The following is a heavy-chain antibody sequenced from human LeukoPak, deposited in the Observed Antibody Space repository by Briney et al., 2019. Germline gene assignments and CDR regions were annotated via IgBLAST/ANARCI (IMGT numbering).Heavy chain of an antibody. Sequence: GGSLRLSCAASGFSFTSYSMNWVRQAPGHGLEWISYIRRDGSRIYYADSVEGRFTISRDNAKNSLYLQMDSLRVEDTAVYYCTRDPHALDFWGQGTLVTVSS. V-gene: IGHV3-48*01. CDR3: TRDPHALDF. J-gene: IGHJ4*02. CDR1: GFSFTSYS. CDR2: IRRDGSRI. D-gene: IGHD2/OR15-2a*01.